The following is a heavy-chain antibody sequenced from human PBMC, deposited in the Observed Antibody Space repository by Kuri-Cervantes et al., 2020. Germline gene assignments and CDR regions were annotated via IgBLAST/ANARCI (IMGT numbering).Heavy chain of an antibody. V-gene: IGHV3-30-3*01. D-gene: IGHD1-1*01. Sequence: GESLKISCAASGFTFDDYAMHWVRQAPGKGLEWVAVISYDGSNKYYADSVKGRFTISRDNSKNTLYLQMNSLRAEDAAVYYCARTLATRGYYFDYWGQGTLVTVSS. CDR2: ISYDGSNK. J-gene: IGHJ4*02. CDR1: GFTFDDYA. CDR3: ARTLATRGYYFDY.